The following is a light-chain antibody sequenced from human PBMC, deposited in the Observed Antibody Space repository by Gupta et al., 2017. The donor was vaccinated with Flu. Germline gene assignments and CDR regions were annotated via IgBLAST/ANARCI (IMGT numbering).Light chain of an antibody. V-gene: IGKV1-39*01. CDR2: AAS. CDR3: QQSDSTPYS. CDR1: QSISSY. J-gene: IGKJ2*03. Sequence: DIQMTQSPSSLSASVGDRVTITCRAGQSISSYLNWYQQKPGKAPKLLIYAASSLQSGVPSRFSGSGFGTDFTLTISRLQPEDFATYFCQQSDSTPYSFGQGTKLEIK.